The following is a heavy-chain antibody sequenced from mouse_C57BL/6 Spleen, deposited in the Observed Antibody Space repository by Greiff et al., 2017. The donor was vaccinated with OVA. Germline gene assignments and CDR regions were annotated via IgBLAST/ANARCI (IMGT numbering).Heavy chain of an antibody. V-gene: IGHV1-53*01. CDR2: INPSNGGT. Sequence: QVQLQQPGTELVKPGASVKLSCKASGYNFTSYWMHWVKQRPGQGLEWIGNINPSNGGTNYNAKFQSKATLTVDKSSSTAYMQLSSLTSEDSAVYYCASDGNHYDAMDYWGQGTSVTVSS. D-gene: IGHD1-1*01. J-gene: IGHJ4*01. CDR1: GYNFTSYW. CDR3: ASDGNHYDAMDY.